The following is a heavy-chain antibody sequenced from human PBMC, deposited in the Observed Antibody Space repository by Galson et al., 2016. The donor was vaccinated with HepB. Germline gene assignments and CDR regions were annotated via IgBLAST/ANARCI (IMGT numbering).Heavy chain of an antibody. CDR2: MSPNSGDT. Sequence: SVKVSCKASGYTFTSYDINWVRQATGQGLEWMGGMSPNSGDTKYAQKFQGRITMTRNTSVNTAFMELSSLRSEDTAIYYCVQGVLWGSNYWGQGTLVTVSS. CDR3: VQGVLWGSNY. V-gene: IGHV1-8*01. J-gene: IGHJ4*02. D-gene: IGHD3-16*01. CDR1: GYTFTSYD.